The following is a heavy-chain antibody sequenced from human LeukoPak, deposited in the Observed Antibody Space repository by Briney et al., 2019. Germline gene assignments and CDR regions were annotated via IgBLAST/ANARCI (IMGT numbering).Heavy chain of an antibody. CDR1: GYTFSTYW. CDR3: ARHTGRPQAGWFDP. J-gene: IGHJ5*02. Sequence: PGESLKISCKDSGYTFSTYWVGWVRQMPGKGLEYMGIIFPGTSEVRYGPAFQGQVTISADRSISTDYLQWTSLKASDTAMYYCARHTGRPQAGWFDPWGQGTLVTVSS. CDR2: IFPGTSEV. D-gene: IGHD3-10*01. V-gene: IGHV5-51*01.